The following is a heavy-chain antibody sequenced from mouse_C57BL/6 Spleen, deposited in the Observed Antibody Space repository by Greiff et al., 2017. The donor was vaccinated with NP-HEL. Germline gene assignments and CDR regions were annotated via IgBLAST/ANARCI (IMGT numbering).Heavy chain of an antibody. J-gene: IGHJ3*01. CDR1: GYTFTDYN. Sequence: EVQLQESGPELVKPGASVKMSCKASGYTFTDYNMHWVKQSPGKSLEWIGYINPNNGGTSYNQKFKGKATLTGNKSSSTAYMELRSLTSENSAVDYCARNGIYYDYDGSWAYWGQGTLVTVSA. V-gene: IGHV1-22*01. D-gene: IGHD2-4*01. CDR2: INPNNGGT. CDR3: ARNGIYYDYDGSWAY.